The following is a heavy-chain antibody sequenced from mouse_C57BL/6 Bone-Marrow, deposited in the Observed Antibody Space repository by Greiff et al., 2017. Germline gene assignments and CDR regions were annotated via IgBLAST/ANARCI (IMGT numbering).Heavy chain of an antibody. CDR3: AREGGLGFAY. CDR2: IDPSDSYT. CDR1: GYTFTSYW. Sequence: QVQLQQPGAELVMPGASVKLSCKASGYTFTSYWMHWVKQRPGQGLEWIGEIDPSDSYTNYNQKFKGKSTLTVDKSSSTAYMQLSSLTSEDSAVYYCAREGGLGFAYWDRGTTLTVSS. J-gene: IGHJ2*01. V-gene: IGHV1-69*01. D-gene: IGHD3-2*02.